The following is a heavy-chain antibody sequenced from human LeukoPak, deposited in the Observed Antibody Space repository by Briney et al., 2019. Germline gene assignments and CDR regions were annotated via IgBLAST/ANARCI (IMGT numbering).Heavy chain of an antibody. CDR1: GFTFSSYA. CDR2: ISYDGSST. J-gene: IGHJ6*02. V-gene: IGHV3-30-3*01. CDR3: ARAAYYHSGMDV. Sequence: GGSLRLSCAASGFTFSSYAMHWVRQAPGKGLEWVALISYDGSSTYYADSVKGRFTISRDSSKDTLHVQMNSLRAEDTAVYYCARAAYYHSGMDVWGQGTTVTVSS.